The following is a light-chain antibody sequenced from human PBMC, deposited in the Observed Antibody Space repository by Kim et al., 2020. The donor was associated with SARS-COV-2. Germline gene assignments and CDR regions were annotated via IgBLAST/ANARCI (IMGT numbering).Light chain of an antibody. V-gene: IGLV2-14*01. J-gene: IGLJ2*01. CDR2: DVT. CDR3: SSYRSVSTVV. Sequence: QSVLTQPASVSGSPGQSITISCTGTSSDVGAYNYVSWYQQNPGKAPKLIFYDVTKRPSGVSSRFSASKSGNTASLTISGLQPEDEGDYYCSSYRSVSTVVFGGGTQLTVL. CDR1: SSDVGAYNY.